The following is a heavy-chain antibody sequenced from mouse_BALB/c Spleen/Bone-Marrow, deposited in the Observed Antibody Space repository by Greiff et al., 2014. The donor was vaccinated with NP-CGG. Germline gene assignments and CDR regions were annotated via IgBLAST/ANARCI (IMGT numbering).Heavy chain of an antibody. CDR3: TRDFHVTSSMDY. J-gene: IGHJ4*01. Sequence: VQLQQSGAELVRPGASVKLSCKASGYTFTNYWLNWVKQRPGQGLEWIGNIYHCDSYTNYNQKFKDKATLTVDKSSCTAYMQLSSPTSEDSAVYYCTRDFHVTSSMDYWGQGTSVTVSS. V-gene: IGHV1-69*02. CDR2: IYHCDSYT. CDR1: GYTFTNYW. D-gene: IGHD2-12*01.